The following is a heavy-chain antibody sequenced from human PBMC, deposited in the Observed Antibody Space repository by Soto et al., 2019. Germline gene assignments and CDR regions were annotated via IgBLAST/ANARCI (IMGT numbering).Heavy chain of an antibody. D-gene: IGHD3-22*01. CDR3: ARRKGDYYDSSGYHYYFDY. V-gene: IGHV1-2*02. Sequence: VKVSCKASGYTFTDYYVHWVRQAPGQGLEWMGWINPNSGGTKSAQKFQGRVTMTRDTSISTAYMELSRLRSDDTAVYYCARRKGDYYDSSGYHYYFDYWGQGTLVTVSS. J-gene: IGHJ4*02. CDR1: GYTFTDYY. CDR2: INPNSGGT.